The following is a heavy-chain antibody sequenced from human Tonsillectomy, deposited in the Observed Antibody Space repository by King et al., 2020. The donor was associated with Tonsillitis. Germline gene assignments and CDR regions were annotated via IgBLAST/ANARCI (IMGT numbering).Heavy chain of an antibody. J-gene: IGHJ4*02. CDR1: GFTSSSYS. V-gene: IGHV3-48*01. D-gene: IGHD3-22*01. CDR2: ISSSSSTI. Sequence: VQLVESGGGLVQPGGSLRLSCAASGFTSSSYSMNWVRQAPGKGLEWVSYISSSSSTIYYADPVKGRFTISRDNAKNSLYLQMNSLRAEDTAVYYCASRINYYDSSGYYPGFDYWGQGTLVTVSS. CDR3: ASRINYYDSSGYYPGFDY.